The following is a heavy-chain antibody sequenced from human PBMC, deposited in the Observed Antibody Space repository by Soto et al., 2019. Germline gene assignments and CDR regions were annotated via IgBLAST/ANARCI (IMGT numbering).Heavy chain of an antibody. D-gene: IGHD3-22*01. Sequence: NPSETLSLTCTVSGGSISGSSDYWGWIRQPPGKGLEWIGSIFYSRSTYYNPSLKSRVTISVDKSKNKFSLKLTSVTAADTSVYYCATDSSYYYDSSAYYSNWFDPWGQGMLVTVS. CDR1: GGSISGSSDY. J-gene: IGHJ5*02. V-gene: IGHV4-39*01. CDR3: ATDSSYYYDSSAYYSNWFDP. CDR2: IFYSRST.